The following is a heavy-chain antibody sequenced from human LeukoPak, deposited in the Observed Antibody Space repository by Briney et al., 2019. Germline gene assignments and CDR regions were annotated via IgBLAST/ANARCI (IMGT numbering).Heavy chain of an antibody. CDR2: INTNTGNP. J-gene: IGHJ4*02. CDR3: ARVTSFEKPLAGLFDY. V-gene: IGHV7-4-1*02. D-gene: IGHD2-15*01. CDR1: GYTFTSYA. Sequence: ASVNVSCKASGYTFTSYAMNWVRQAPGQGLEWMGWINTNTGNPTYAQGFTGRFVFSLDTSVSTAYLQISSLKAEDTAVYYCARVTSFEKPLAGLFDYWGQGTLVTVSS.